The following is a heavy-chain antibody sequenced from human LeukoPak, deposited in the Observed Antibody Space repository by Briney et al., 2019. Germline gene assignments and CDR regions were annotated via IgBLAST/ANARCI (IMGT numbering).Heavy chain of an antibody. CDR3: ARVNRAHGRVQVGLTKSGYFDY. J-gene: IGHJ4*02. D-gene: IGHD1-1*01. CDR1: GITFSSYA. Sequence: GGSLRLSCAASGITFSSYAMHWVRQAPGKGLEWVAVISYDGSNKYYADSVKGRFTISRDNPKITLYLQMNSLRAEDTAVYYCARVNRAHGRVQVGLTKSGYFDYWGQGTLVTVSS. V-gene: IGHV3-30*04. CDR2: ISYDGSNK.